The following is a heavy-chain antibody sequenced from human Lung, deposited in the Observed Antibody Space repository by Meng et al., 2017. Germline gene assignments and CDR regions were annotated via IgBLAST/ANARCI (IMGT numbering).Heavy chain of an antibody. CDR3: ARGQKGYFDL. V-gene: IGHV4-30-4*01. J-gene: IGHJ2*01. CDR2: IYNSGST. Sequence: QGQRRGSGPRLVKPSQTLSLTCTVSGCSISSSNYYWSWIRQPPGKGLEWSGHIYNSGSTYYNPSLKSRITISVDTSKNQFSLKLSSVTAADTAVYYCARGQKGYFDLWGRGTLVTVSS. CDR1: GCSISSSNYY.